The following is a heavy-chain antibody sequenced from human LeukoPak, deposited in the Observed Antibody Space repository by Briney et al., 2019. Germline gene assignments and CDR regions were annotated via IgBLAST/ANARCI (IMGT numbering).Heavy chain of an antibody. CDR2: ISSSSSYI. V-gene: IGHV3-21*01. Sequence: GGSLRLSCAASGFTFSSYSMNWVRQAPGKGLEWVSSISSSSSYIYYADSVKGRFTISRDNAKNSLYLQMNSLRAEDTAVYYCARDLVGDFWSGPANDAFDIWCQGTMVTVSS. J-gene: IGHJ3*02. CDR1: GFTFSSYS. CDR3: ARDLVGDFWSGPANDAFDI. D-gene: IGHD3-3*01.